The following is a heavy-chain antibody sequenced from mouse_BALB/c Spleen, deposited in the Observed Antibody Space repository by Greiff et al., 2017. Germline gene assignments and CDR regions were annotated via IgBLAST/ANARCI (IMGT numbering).Heavy chain of an antibody. D-gene: IGHD1-1*01. CDR3: ARYGSSFFDY. V-gene: IGHV5-9-3*01. CDR1: GFTFSSYA. CDR2: ISSGGSYT. J-gene: IGHJ2*01. Sequence: EVKVIESGGGLVKPGGSLKLSCAASGFTFSSYAMSWVRQTPEKRLEWVATISSGGSYTYYPDSVKGRFTISRDNAKNTLYLQMSSLRSEDTAMYYCARYGSSFFDYWGQGTTLTVSS.